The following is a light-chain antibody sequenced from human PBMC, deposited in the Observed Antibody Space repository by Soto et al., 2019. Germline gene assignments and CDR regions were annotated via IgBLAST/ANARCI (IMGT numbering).Light chain of an antibody. CDR3: QHYCSSPYT. Sequence: EIVLTQSPGTLSLSPGERATLSCRASQSVGASYLAWFQQKPGQAPRLLIYGASSRATGIPARFSGSGSGTDFTLTISGLEPEDFVVYYCQHYCSSPYTFGQGTKLEIK. CDR1: QSVGASY. V-gene: IGKV3-20*01. J-gene: IGKJ2*01. CDR2: GAS.